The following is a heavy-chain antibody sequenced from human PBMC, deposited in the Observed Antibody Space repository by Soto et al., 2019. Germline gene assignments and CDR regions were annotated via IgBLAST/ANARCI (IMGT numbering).Heavy chain of an antibody. Sequence: GASVKVSCKASGGTFSSYAISWVRQAPGQGLEWMGGIIPIFGTANYAQKFQGRVTITADESTSPAYMELSSLRSEDTAVYYCARNPIIEYSSSSGAFDIWGQGTMVTVSS. V-gene: IGHV1-69*13. CDR1: GGTFSSYA. CDR2: IIPIFGTA. CDR3: ARNPIIEYSSSSGAFDI. J-gene: IGHJ3*02. D-gene: IGHD6-6*01.